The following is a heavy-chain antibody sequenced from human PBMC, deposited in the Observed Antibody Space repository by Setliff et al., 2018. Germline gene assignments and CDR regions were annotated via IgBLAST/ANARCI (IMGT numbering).Heavy chain of an antibody. CDR2: INHRGFT. Sequence: SETLSLTCAVYGESFDNHYWTWIRQPPGERLEWIGEINHRGFTDYKPSLKSRLTMSVDTSRNQFSLNLGSVTAADTGVYYCARGRIAERPEAIDYWGQGTPVT. D-gene: IGHD6-6*01. J-gene: IGHJ4*02. CDR1: GESFDNHY. V-gene: IGHV4-34*01. CDR3: ARGRIAERPEAIDY.